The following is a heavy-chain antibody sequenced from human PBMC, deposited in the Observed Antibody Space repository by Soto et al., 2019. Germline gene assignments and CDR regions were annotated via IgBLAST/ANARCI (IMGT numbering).Heavy chain of an antibody. V-gene: IGHV4-31*03. CDR3: ARGGDIVVVPAATPFDY. D-gene: IGHD2-2*02. CDR2: IYYSGST. J-gene: IGHJ4*02. CDR1: GGSISSGGYY. Sequence: SETLSLTCTVSGGSISSGGYYWSWIRQHPGKGLEWIGYIYYSGSTYYNPSLKSRVTISVDTSKNQFSLKLSSVTAADTAVYYCARGGDIVVVPAATPFDYWGQGTLVTVSS.